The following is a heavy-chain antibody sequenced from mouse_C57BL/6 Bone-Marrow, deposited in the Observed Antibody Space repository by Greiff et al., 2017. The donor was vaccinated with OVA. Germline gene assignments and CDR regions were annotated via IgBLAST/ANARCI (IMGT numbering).Heavy chain of an antibody. CDR3: ARGELRSAWFAY. Sequence: EVKLMESGAELVKPGASVKLSCTASGFNIKDYYMHWVKQRTEQGLEWIGRIDPEDGETKYAPKFQGKATITADTSSNTAYLQLSSLTSEDTAVYYCARGELRSAWFAYWGQGTLVTVSA. CDR2: IDPEDGET. V-gene: IGHV14-2*01. CDR1: GFNIKDYY. J-gene: IGHJ3*01. D-gene: IGHD1-1*01.